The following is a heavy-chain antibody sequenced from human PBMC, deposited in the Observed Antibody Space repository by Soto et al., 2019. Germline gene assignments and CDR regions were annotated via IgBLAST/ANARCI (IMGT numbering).Heavy chain of an antibody. CDR2: IWYDGSNK. CDR1: GFTFSNCG. J-gene: IGHJ4*02. D-gene: IGHD2-2*03. Sequence: GESLKISCAASGFTFSNCGMHWVRQAPGKGLEWVAVIWYDGSNKYYADSVKGRFTISRDNSKNTLYLQMNSLRAEDTAVYFCARDQVWMGYYFDYWGQGTLVTVSS. CDR3: ARDQVWMGYYFDY. V-gene: IGHV3-33*01.